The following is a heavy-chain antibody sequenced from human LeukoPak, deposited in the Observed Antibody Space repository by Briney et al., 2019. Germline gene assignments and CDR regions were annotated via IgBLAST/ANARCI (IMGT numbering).Heavy chain of an antibody. Sequence: ASVKVSCKVSGYTLTELSMHWVRQAPGKGLEWMGGFDPEDGETIYAQKFQGRVTMTEDTSTDTAYMGLSSLRSEDTAVYYCATVSVSRIGVVVPAAITDYYYYMDVWGKGTTVTVSS. CDR2: FDPEDGET. V-gene: IGHV1-24*01. CDR1: GYTLTELS. CDR3: ATVSVSRIGVVVPAAITDYYYYMDV. J-gene: IGHJ6*03. D-gene: IGHD2-2*02.